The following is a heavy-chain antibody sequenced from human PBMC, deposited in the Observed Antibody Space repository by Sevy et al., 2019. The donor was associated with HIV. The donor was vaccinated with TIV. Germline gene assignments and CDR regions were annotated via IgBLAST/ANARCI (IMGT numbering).Heavy chain of an antibody. CDR2: IYYSGST. V-gene: IGHV4-59*01. CDR3: ARGRQDSGSYSDTYYYYMDV. J-gene: IGHJ6*03. Sequence: SETLSLTCTVSGGSISSYYWSWIRQPPGKGLEWIGYIYYSGSTNYNPSLKSRVTISVDTSKNQFSLKLNSVTAADTAVYYCARGRQDSGSYSDTYYYYMDVWGKGTTVTVSS. D-gene: IGHD1-26*01. CDR1: GGSISSYY.